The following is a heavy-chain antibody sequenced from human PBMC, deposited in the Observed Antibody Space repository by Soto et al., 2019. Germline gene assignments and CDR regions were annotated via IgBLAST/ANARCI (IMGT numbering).Heavy chain of an antibody. CDR3: ARDTYYYDSSGYYEKEYFDY. CDR2: ISAYNGNT. D-gene: IGHD3-22*01. J-gene: IGHJ4*02. Sequence: ASVKVSCKASGYTFTSYGISWVRQAPGQGLEWMGWISAYNGNTNYAQKLQGRVTMTTDTSTSTAYMELRSLRSDDTAVYYCARDTYYYDSSGYYEKEYFDYWGQGTLVTVSS. V-gene: IGHV1-18*01. CDR1: GYTFTSYG.